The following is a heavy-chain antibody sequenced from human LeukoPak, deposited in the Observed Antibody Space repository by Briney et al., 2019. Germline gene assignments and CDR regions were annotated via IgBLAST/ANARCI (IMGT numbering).Heavy chain of an antibody. D-gene: IGHD2-2*01. J-gene: IGHJ4*02. Sequence: EASVKVSCKASGYTFTSYYMHWVRQAPGQGLEWIGIINPSGGSTSYAQKFQGRLTMTRDTSTSTVYMELSSLRSEDTAVYYCARVPQLLSVGDYWGQGTLVTVSS. CDR3: ARVPQLLSVGDY. V-gene: IGHV1-46*01. CDR1: GYTFTSYY. CDR2: INPSGGST.